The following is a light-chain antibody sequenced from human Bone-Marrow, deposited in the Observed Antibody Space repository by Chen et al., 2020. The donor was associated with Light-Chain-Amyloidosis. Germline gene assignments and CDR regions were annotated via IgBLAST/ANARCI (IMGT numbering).Light chain of an antibody. Sequence: SYVLPQPSPVSVAPGQTATIACGGNNLGTTSVHWYQQTPGQAPLLVVYDDSDRPSVVPERWSGSNSGNAATLTISRVEAGDEADYYCQVWDRSSDRPVFGGGTKLTVL. V-gene: IGLV3-21*02. CDR2: DDS. CDR1: NLGTTS. J-gene: IGLJ3*02. CDR3: QVWDRSSDRPV.